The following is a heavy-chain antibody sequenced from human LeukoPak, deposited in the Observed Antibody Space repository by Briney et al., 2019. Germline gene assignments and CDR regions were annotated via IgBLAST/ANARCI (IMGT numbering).Heavy chain of an antibody. CDR3: ARHVVYLGWFDP. CDR1: GGSISSSSYY. D-gene: IGHD2-8*01. Sequence: SETLSLTCTVSGGSISSSSYYWGWIRQPPGTGLEWIGRIYYSGSTYYNPSLKSRVTISVDTSKNQFSLKLSSVTAADTAVYYCARHVVYLGWFDPWGQGTLVTVSS. CDR2: IYYSGST. V-gene: IGHV4-39*01. J-gene: IGHJ5*02.